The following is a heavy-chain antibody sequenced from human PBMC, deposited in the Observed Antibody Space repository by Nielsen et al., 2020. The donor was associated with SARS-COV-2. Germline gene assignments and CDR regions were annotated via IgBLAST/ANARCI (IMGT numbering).Heavy chain of an antibody. CDR1: GLTFNRHA. V-gene: IGHV3-23*01. D-gene: IGHD1-1*01. J-gene: IGHJ6*03. CDR3: TKLLGSGPTYFFYMDV. Sequence: EGSLRLSCSASGLTFNRHAMTWVRQTPGKRLEWVSSIPGSGAGTYYADSVKGRFTISRDNSKNTLFLQMNSLRAEDTAVYYCTKLLGSGPTYFFYMDVWGKGTTVTVSS. CDR2: IPGSGAGT.